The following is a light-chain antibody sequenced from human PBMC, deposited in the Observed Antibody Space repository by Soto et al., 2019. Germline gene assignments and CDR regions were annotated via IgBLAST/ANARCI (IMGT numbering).Light chain of an antibody. CDR1: SSNIGAGYD. V-gene: IGLV1-40*01. Sequence: QLVLTQPPSVSGAPGQRVTISCTGSSSNIGAGYDVHWYQQLPGTAPKLLIYANINRPAGVPDRFSGSKSGTSASLAITGLQAEDEVDHYCQSYDSSPSGYVFGTGTKLTVL. CDR2: ANI. CDR3: QSYDSSPSGYV. J-gene: IGLJ1*01.